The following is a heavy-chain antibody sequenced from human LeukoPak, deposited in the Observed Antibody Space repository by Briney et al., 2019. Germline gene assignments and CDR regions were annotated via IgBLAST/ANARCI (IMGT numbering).Heavy chain of an antibody. CDR3: ARVGDSSSWSHFDY. Sequence: GESLRLSCAASGFTFSSYSMNWVRQAPGKGLEWVSSISSSSSYIYYADSVKGRFTISRDNAKNSLYLQMNSLRAEDAAVYYCARVGDSSSWSHFDYWGQGTLVTVSS. CDR1: GFTFSSYS. D-gene: IGHD6-13*01. J-gene: IGHJ4*02. CDR2: ISSSSSYI. V-gene: IGHV3-21*01.